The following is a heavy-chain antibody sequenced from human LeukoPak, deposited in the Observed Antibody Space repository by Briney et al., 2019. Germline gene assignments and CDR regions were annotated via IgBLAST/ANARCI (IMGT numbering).Heavy chain of an antibody. CDR2: INHSGST. CDR3: AKSLYCGGDCS. J-gene: IGHJ5*02. D-gene: IGHD2-21*02. CDR1: GGSFSTYY. Sequence: PSETLSLTCAVYGGSFSTYYWSWIRQPPGKGLEWIGEINHSGSTKYNPSLKSRVTLSLDTSKNQFSLRLTSVTAADTAVYYCAKSLYCGGDCSWGQGTPGHRLL. V-gene: IGHV4-34*01.